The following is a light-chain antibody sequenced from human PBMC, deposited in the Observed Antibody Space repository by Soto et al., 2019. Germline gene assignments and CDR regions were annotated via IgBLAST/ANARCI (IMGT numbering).Light chain of an antibody. CDR1: QSVTSGY. Sequence: EIVLTQSPGTLSLSPGERATLSCRASQSVTSGYLGWYQQKPGQAPRLLIFGPSSRATGIPDRFSGSGSGTDFSLTISSLEPEDVAVYYCQQRSQWPPMTFGQGTRLEIK. CDR2: GPS. V-gene: IGKV3D-20*02. J-gene: IGKJ5*01. CDR3: QQRSQWPPMT.